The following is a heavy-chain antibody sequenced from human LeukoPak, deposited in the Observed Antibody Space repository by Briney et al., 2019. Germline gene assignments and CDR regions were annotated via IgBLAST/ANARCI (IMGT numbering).Heavy chain of an antibody. CDR2: ISGSDRTT. V-gene: IGHV3-23*01. J-gene: IGHJ4*02. Sequence: PGGSLRLSREASGFTFSRFAMSWVRQAPGKGLEWVSSISGSDRTTYYADSVKGRFTISRDNSKNILYLQMNSLRADDTALYYCAKDGNYLDSSGYLIPFDYWGLGTLDTVSS. CDR3: AKDGNYLDSSGYLIPFDY. D-gene: IGHD3-22*01. CDR1: GFTFSRFA.